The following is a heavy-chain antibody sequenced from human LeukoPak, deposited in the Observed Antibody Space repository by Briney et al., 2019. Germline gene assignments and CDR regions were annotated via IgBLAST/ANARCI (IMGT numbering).Heavy chain of an antibody. J-gene: IGHJ4*02. CDR1: GYTFPSYF. V-gene: IGHV1-46*01. Sequence: ASVKVSCKASGYTFPSYFMHWVRQAPGQGLGWMGIINPTGGSTTYAQKFQGRVTMTRDTSMSTVYMELSSLRSDDTAVYYCARTAARRFDYWGQGTLVTVSS. CDR2: INPTGGST. CDR3: ARTAARRFDY. D-gene: IGHD6-6*01.